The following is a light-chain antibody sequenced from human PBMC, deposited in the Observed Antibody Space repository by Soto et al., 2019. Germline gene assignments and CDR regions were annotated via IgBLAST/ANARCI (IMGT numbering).Light chain of an antibody. J-gene: IGLJ2*01. CDR1: SSEVGDYKY. CDR3: CSYAGTNTLVF. CDR2: DVT. V-gene: IGLV2-11*01. Sequence: QSALTQPRSVSGSPGQSVTISCTATSSEVGDYKYVSWYQQHPGKAPKLMIYDVTNRPSGVPDRFSGSKSGTTASLTISGLQAEDEADYYCCSYAGTNTLVFFGAGTKLTVL.